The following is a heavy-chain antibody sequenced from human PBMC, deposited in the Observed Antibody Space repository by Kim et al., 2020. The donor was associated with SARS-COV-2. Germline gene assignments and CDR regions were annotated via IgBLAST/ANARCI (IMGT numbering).Heavy chain of an antibody. J-gene: IGHJ6*02. Sequence: ASVKVSCKASGYTFTSYAMNWVRQAPGQGLEWMGWINTNTGNPTYAQGFTGRFVFSLDTSVSTAYLQISSLKAEDTAVYYCARQVKQWLAYYYYGMDVWGQGTTVTVSS. D-gene: IGHD6-19*01. CDR3: ARQVKQWLAYYYYGMDV. V-gene: IGHV7-4-1*02. CDR2: INTNTGNP. CDR1: GYTFTSYA.